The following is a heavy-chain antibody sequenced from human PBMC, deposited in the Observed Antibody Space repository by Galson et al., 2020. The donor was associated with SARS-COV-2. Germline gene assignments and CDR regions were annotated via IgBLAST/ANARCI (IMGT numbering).Heavy chain of an antibody. V-gene: IGHV3-48*03. CDR3: ARDSPYSGSPPPDNDAFDI. CDR2: ISSSGSTI. Sequence: RGSLRLSCAPSGFTFSSYEMNWVRQAPGKGLEWVSYISSSGSTIYYADSVKGRFTIPRDNAKNSLYLQMNSLRAEDTAVYYCARDSPYSGSPPPDNDAFDIWGQGTMVTVSS. CDR1: GFTFSSYE. J-gene: IGHJ3*02. D-gene: IGHD1-26*01.